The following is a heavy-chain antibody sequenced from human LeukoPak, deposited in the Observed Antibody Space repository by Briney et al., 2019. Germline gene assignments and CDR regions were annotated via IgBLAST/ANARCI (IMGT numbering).Heavy chain of an antibody. CDR1: GFTFSSYE. V-gene: IGHV3-48*03. J-gene: IGHJ3*02. D-gene: IGHD4/OR15-4a*01. CDR2: ISTSGSTI. Sequence: GGFLRLSCAASGFTFSSYEMNWVRQAPGKGLEWVSYISTSGSTIYYADSVKGRFTISRDNAKNSLFLQMNSLRGEDTAIYYCAREGLYTRLEDAFDIWGQGTMVTVSS. CDR3: AREGLYTRLEDAFDI.